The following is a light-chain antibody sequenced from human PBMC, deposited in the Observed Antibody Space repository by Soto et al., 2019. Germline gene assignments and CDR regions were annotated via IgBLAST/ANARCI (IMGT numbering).Light chain of an antibody. CDR3: QQSYGTPIT. V-gene: IGKV1-39*01. CDR2: VAS. J-gene: IGKJ5*01. CDR1: QSISRY. Sequence: DIQITPSPSTLSGSLGDRVTITCRASQSISRYLNWYQQKPGKAPNLLIYVASSLQSEVPSRFSGSGSGTDFTLTITSLQPEDFATYYCQQSYGTPITFGQGTRLEI.